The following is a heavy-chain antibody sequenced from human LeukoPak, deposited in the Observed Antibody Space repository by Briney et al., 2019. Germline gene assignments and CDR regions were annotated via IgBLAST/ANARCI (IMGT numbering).Heavy chain of an antibody. Sequence: GGSLRLSCAASGFTFSSYSMNWVRQAPGKGLEWVAVISYDGGNKYYADSVKGRFTISRGNSKNTLYLQMNSLRAGDTAVFYCARDLGTGWYSPYYFDYWGQGTLVTVSS. J-gene: IGHJ4*02. D-gene: IGHD6-19*01. V-gene: IGHV3-30*03. CDR1: GFTFSSYS. CDR2: ISYDGGNK. CDR3: ARDLGTGWYSPYYFDY.